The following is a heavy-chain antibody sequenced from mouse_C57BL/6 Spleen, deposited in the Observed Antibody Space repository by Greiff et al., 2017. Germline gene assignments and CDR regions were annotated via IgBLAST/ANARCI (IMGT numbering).Heavy chain of an antibody. CDR2: IDPSDSET. V-gene: IGHV1-52*01. Sequence: VQLQQPGAEPVRPGSSVKLSCKASGYTFTSYWMHWVKQRPIQGLEWIGNIDPSDSETHYNEKFKDKATLTVDKSSSTAYMQLSSLTSEDSAVYYCARGELATPMDYWGQGTSVTVSS. CDR1: GYTFTSYW. J-gene: IGHJ4*01. CDR3: ARGELATPMDY. D-gene: IGHD1-1*01.